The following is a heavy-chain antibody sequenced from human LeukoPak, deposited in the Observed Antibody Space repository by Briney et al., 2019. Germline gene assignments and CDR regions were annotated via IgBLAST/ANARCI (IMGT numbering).Heavy chain of an antibody. CDR2: ISYSTSYI. J-gene: IGHJ5*02. CDR3: ASGAYYDILTGYYVGLPHS. CDR1: GFTFSNYP. V-gene: IGHV3-21*01. D-gene: IGHD3-9*01. Sequence: KPGGSLRLSCAASGFTFSNYPMNWVRQAPGKGLEWVSSISYSTSYIYYADSVKGRFTISRDNAKNSLYLQMNSLRAEDTAVYYCASGAYYDILTGYYVGLPHSWGQGTLVTVSS.